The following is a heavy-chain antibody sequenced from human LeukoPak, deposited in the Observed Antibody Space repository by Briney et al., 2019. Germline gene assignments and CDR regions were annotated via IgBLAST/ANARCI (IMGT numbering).Heavy chain of an antibody. V-gene: IGHV3-23*01. CDR2: ISGSSGST. Sequence: GGSLRLSCAASEFTFSRYGMSWVRQAPGKGLEWVSSISGSSGSTYYADSVKGRFTISRDNSKNTLYLQMNSLRAEDTAVYYCAKDSRAVARLDYFDYWGQGTLVTVSS. D-gene: IGHD6-19*01. J-gene: IGHJ4*02. CDR3: AKDSRAVARLDYFDY. CDR1: EFTFSRYG.